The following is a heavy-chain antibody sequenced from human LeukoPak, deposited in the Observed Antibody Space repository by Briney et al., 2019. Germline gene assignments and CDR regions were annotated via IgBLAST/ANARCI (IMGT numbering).Heavy chain of an antibody. J-gene: IGHJ4*02. D-gene: IGHD3-16*01. CDR1: GFTSSSYW. CDR2: IKQDGSEK. V-gene: IGHV3-7*01. Sequence: PGGSLSLSCAASGFTSSSYWMSWVRQAPGKGLEWVANIKQDGSEKYYVDSVKGRFTISRDNAKNSLYLQMNSLRAEDTAVYYCARWVPYPYGGEDYWGQGTLVTVSS. CDR3: ARWVPYPYGGEDY.